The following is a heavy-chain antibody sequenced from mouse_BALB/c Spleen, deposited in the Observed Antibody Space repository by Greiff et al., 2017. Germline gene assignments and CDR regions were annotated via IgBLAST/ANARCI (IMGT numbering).Heavy chain of an antibody. CDR3: AREGYDGAYYYAMDY. CDR2: ISYSGST. J-gene: IGHJ4*01. D-gene: IGHD2-3*01. Sequence: VQLKESGPGLVKPSQSLSLTCTVTGYSITSDYAWNWIRQFPGNKLEWMGYISYSGSTSYNPSLKSRISITRDTSKNQFFLQLNSVTTEDTATYYCAREGYDGAYYYAMDYWGQGTSVTVSS. V-gene: IGHV3-2*02. CDR1: GYSITSDYA.